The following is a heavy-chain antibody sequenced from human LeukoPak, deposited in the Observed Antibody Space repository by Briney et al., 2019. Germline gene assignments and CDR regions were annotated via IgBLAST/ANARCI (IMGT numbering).Heavy chain of an antibody. J-gene: IGHJ4*02. CDR3: ARDDNWNDKPFDL. CDR1: GFTFSFYM. V-gene: IGHV3-21*01. D-gene: IGHD1-20*01. Sequence: GGSLRLSCTASGFTFSFYMMNCVRQAPGKGLEGVSSISSSHIYYADSLRGRFTVSRDNAKSSLYLQMNNLTAEDTAVYYCARDDNWNDKPFDLWGQGTLVTVSS. CDR2: ISSSHI.